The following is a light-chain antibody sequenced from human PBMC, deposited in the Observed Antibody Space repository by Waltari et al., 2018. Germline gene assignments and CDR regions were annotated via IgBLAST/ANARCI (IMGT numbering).Light chain of an antibody. V-gene: IGKV1-5*03. Sequence: DIQMTQSPSTLSASVGDRVTISCRASQSVGTWLAWYQQKPGKAPKLLIYMASSLESGVPSRFSGGGSGTEFTITISSLQPDDFATYSCQQYSSFSTFGQGTKVDI. CDR1: QSVGTW. CDR3: QQYSSFST. J-gene: IGKJ2*01. CDR2: MAS.